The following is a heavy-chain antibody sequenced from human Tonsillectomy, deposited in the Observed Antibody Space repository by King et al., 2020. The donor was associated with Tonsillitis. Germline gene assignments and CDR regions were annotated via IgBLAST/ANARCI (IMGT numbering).Heavy chain of an antibody. D-gene: IGHD5-12*01. J-gene: IGHJ4*02. CDR3: ARSAYGGYQIDY. V-gene: IGHV3-30*04. CDR2: ITYDGSDQ. CDR1: GFTFNSYA. Sequence: VQLVESGGGVVQPGRSLRLSCAASGFTFNSYAMHWVRQAPGKGLEWVAVITYDGSDQYYADSVKGRLTISRDNSKNTLYVQMDSLRAEDTAVYYCARSAYGGYQIDYWGQGTLGTVST.